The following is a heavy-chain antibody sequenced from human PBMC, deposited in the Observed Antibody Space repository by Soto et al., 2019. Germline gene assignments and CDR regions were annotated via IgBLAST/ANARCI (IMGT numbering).Heavy chain of an antibody. D-gene: IGHD6-19*01. CDR2: ISAGVGIT. CDR1: GFTSINSV. J-gene: IGHJ3*01. V-gene: IGHV3-23*01. Sequence: GGSLRLSCAVSGFTSINSVMTWVRQAPGKGLEWVSTISAGVGITLYADSVKGRFTISIDSSKNTVSLQMNSLRAADTAIYYCAREGFSSGMAGGFDLWGQGTMVTVSS. CDR3: AREGFSSGMAGGFDL.